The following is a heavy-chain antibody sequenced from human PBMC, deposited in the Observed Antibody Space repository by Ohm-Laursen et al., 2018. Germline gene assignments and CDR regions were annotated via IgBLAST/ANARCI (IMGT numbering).Heavy chain of an antibody. CDR3: ARSTLYDSSGYFDY. V-gene: IGHV1-18*01. CDR1: GYTFTSYG. J-gene: IGHJ4*02. CDR2: LSVYNGNT. Sequence: GASVKVSCKASGYTFTSYGISWVRQAPGQGLERMGWLSVYNGNTNYAQKVQGRVTMTTDTSTSTAYMELRSLRSDDTAVYYCARSTLYDSSGYFDYWGQGTLVTVSS. D-gene: IGHD3-22*01.